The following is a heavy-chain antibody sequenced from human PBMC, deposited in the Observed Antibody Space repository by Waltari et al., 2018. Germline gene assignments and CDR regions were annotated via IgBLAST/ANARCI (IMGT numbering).Heavy chain of an antibody. CDR1: GGSISSGSYY. CDR3: ARELGYGSDY. V-gene: IGHV4-61*02. Sequence: QVQLQESGPGLVKPSQTLSLTCTGSGGSISSGSYYWSWIRQPAGTGLEWIGRIYTSGSTNYNPSLKSRVTISVDTSKDQFSLKLSSVTAADTAVYYCARELGYGSDYWGQGTLVTVSS. J-gene: IGHJ4*02. CDR2: IYTSGST. D-gene: IGHD3-10*01.